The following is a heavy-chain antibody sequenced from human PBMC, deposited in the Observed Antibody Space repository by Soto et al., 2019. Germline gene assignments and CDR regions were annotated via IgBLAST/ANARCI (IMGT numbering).Heavy chain of an antibody. CDR1: GFTFSSYG. V-gene: IGHV3-30*18. J-gene: IGHJ4*02. CDR2: ISYDGSNK. Sequence: QVQLVESGGGVVQPGRSLRLSCAASGFTFSSYGMHWVRQAPGKGLEWVAVISYDGSNKYYADSVKGRFTISRDNSKNTLYLQMNSLRAEDTAVYYCAKKGGYGYIDYWGQGTLVTVSS. D-gene: IGHD5-18*01. CDR3: AKKGGYGYIDY.